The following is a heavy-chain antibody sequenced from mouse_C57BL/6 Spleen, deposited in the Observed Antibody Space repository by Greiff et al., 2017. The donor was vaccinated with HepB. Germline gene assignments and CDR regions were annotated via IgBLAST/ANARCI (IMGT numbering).Heavy chain of an antibody. D-gene: IGHD2-4*01. CDR3: ARHDYDRDFDY. J-gene: IGHJ2*01. Sequence: QVQLQQSGAELVKPGASVKISCKASGYAFSSYWMNWVKQRPGKGLEWIGQIYPGDGDTNYNGKFKGKATLTADKSSSTAYMQLSSLTSEVSAVYFCARHDYDRDFDYWGQGTTLTVSS. CDR1: GYAFSSYW. V-gene: IGHV1-80*01. CDR2: IYPGDGDT.